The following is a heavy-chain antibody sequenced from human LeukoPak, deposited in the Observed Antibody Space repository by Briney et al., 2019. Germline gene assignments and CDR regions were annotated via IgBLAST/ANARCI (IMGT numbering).Heavy chain of an antibody. V-gene: IGHV3-21*01. CDR1: GFTFSSYS. D-gene: IGHD5-12*01. CDR3: ARDRVIVATIAPPVGAFDI. Sequence: PGGSLRLSCAASGFTFSSYSMSWVRQAPGKGLERVSSISSSSSYIYYADSVKGRFTISRDNAKKSLYLQMNSLRAEDTAVYYCARDRVIVATIAPPVGAFDIWGQGTMVTVSS. J-gene: IGHJ3*02. CDR2: ISSSSSYI.